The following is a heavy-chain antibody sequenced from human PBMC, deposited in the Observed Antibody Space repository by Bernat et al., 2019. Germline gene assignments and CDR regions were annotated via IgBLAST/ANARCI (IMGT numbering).Heavy chain of an antibody. CDR1: GYTFTSYA. J-gene: IGHJ1*01. V-gene: IGHV1-3*01. Sequence: QVQLVQSGAEVKKPGASVKVSCKASGYTFTSYAMHWVRQAPGQRLEWMGWINAGNGNTKYSQKFQGRVTITRDTSASTAYMELSSLRSEETAVYYCARGGYCSGGSCPGGEYFQHWGQGTLVTVSS. CDR2: INAGNGNT. CDR3: ARGGYCSGGSCPGGEYFQH. D-gene: IGHD2-15*01.